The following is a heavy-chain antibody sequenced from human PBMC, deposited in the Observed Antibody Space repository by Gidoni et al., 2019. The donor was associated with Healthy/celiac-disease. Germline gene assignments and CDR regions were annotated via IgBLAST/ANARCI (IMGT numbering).Heavy chain of an antibody. CDR3: ARQKSDYYGSGLDY. Sequence: QLQLQESGPGLVKPSETLSLTCTVSGGSISSSSYYWGWIRQPPGKGLEWIGSIYYSGSTYYNPSLKSRVTISVDTSKNQFSLKLSSVTAADTAVYYCARQKSDYYGSGLDYWGQGTLVTVSS. CDR2: IYYSGST. CDR1: GGSISSSSYY. D-gene: IGHD3-10*01. J-gene: IGHJ4*02. V-gene: IGHV4-39*01.